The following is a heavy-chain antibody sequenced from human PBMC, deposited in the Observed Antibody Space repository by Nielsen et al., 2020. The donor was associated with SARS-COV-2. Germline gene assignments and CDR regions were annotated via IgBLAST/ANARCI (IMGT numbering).Heavy chain of an antibody. CDR1: GFTFSTYG. Sequence: RSLRLSCAASGFTFSTYGMHWVRQAPGKGLEWVAAISYDGSNKYYVDSVKGRFTISRDNSKNTLYLQMSSLREEDTAVYYCAKDWTAIVVVPSGGVDYWGQGTLVTVSS. CDR2: ISYDGSNK. CDR3: AKDWTAIVVVPSGGVDY. J-gene: IGHJ4*02. D-gene: IGHD2-15*01. V-gene: IGHV3-30*18.